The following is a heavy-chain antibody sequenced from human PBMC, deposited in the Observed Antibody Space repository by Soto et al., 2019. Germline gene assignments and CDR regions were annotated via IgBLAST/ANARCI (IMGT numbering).Heavy chain of an antibody. Sequence: QVQVVQSGAEVKEPGSSVKVSCKTSGGTFSTSAISWVRQAPGQGLEWMGGIMPIFRTADYAQKFQGRVTITGDDSTTTDYVELSRLRSEDTAVYYCAGDKDRAQLGGNYYDIMDLWGQGTTVTVTS. CDR3: AGDKDRAQLGGNYYDIMDL. J-gene: IGHJ6*02. D-gene: IGHD3-3*02. V-gene: IGHV1-69*12. CDR1: GGTFSTSA. CDR2: IMPIFRTA.